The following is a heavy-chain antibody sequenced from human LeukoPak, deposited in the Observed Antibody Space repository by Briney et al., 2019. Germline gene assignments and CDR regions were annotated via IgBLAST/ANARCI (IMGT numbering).Heavy chain of an antibody. CDR3: ARGKWTMVRGVIITPFGY. D-gene: IGHD3-10*01. J-gene: IGHJ4*02. CDR2: MNPNSGNT. CDR1: GGTFSSYA. Sequence: ASVKVSCKASGGTFSSYAISWVRQATGQGLEWMGWMNPNSGNTGYAQKFQGRVTMTRNTSISTAYMELSSLRSEDTAVYYCARGKWTMVRGVIITPFGYWGQGTLVTVSS. V-gene: IGHV1-8*02.